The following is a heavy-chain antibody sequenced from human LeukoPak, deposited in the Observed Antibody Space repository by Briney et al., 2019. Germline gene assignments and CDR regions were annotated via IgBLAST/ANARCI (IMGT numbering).Heavy chain of an antibody. CDR2: IYYSGST. V-gene: IGHV4-59*01. Sequence: SETLSLTCTVSGGSITGSYWSWLRQPPGKGLEYIGYIYYSGSTNYNPSLKSRVTISVDTSKNQFSLKLTSVTAADTAGYYCATAGPISGRHNYFDSWGQGTLVTVSS. D-gene: IGHD3-10*01. CDR1: GGSITGSY. J-gene: IGHJ4*02. CDR3: ATAGPISGRHNYFDS.